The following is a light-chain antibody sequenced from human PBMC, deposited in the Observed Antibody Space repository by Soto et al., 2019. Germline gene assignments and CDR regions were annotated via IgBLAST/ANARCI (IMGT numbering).Light chain of an antibody. CDR1: QSISSSY. CDR2: GAS. CDR3: QQSDDSPGT. Sequence: IVLTQSPGTLSLSPGERATLSCRASQSISSSYLAWYQQKPGQAPRLLIYGASNRATAIPDRFSGSGSGADFTLTISRLEPEDFAVYYCQQSDDSPGTFGQGTKVDI. V-gene: IGKV3-20*01. J-gene: IGKJ1*01.